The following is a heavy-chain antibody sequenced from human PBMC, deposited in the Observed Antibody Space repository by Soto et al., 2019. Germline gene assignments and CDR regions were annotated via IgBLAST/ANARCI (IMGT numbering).Heavy chain of an antibody. Sequence: QVQLVESGGGVVQPGRSLRLSCEASGFTFSSYAMHWVRQAPGKGLEWVAVISYDGSNKYYADSVKGRFTISRDNSKNTLYLQMNSLRAEDTAVYYWARNVGYCIGGSCSCFSYWGQGTLVGVSS. CDR3: ARNVGYCIGGSCSCFSY. D-gene: IGHD2-15*01. V-gene: IGHV3-30-3*01. CDR1: GFTFSSYA. J-gene: IGHJ4*02. CDR2: ISYDGSNK.